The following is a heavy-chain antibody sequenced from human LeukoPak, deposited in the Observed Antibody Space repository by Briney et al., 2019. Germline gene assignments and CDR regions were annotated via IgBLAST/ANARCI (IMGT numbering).Heavy chain of an antibody. CDR2: ISWNSGSI. J-gene: IGHJ2*01. Sequence: GGSLRLSCAASGFTFDDYAMHWVRQAPGKGLEWVSGISWNSGSIGYADSVKGRFTVSRDDAKNSLLLQMNSLRAEDTALYYCAKAMSGRIDWCFDLWGPGTLVTVSS. D-gene: IGHD3-3*01. V-gene: IGHV3-9*01. CDR1: GFTFDDYA. CDR3: AKAMSGRIDWCFDL.